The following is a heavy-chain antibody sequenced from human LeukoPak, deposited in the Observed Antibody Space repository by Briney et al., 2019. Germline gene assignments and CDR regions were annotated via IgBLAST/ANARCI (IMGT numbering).Heavy chain of an antibody. J-gene: IGHJ4*02. Sequence: SVKVSCKASGYTFTSYYIHWVRQAPGQGLEWMGVINPNGDSTSYAQKFQGRITMTRDTSTSTVYMELSSLRSEDTAVHYCARSMIRGATFYFDYWGQGTLVTVSS. V-gene: IGHV1-46*01. D-gene: IGHD3-10*01. CDR3: ARSMIRGATFYFDY. CDR1: GYTFTSYY. CDR2: INPNGDST.